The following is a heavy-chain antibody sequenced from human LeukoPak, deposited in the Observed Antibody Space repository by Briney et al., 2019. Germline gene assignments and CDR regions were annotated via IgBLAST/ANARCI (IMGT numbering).Heavy chain of an antibody. CDR3: ARVLIHYDSSGYPNHDAFDI. J-gene: IGHJ3*02. CDR2: TSAYNGNT. CDR1: GYTFTSYG. V-gene: IGHV1-18*01. Sequence: GASVKVSCKASGYTFTSYGISWVRQAPGQGLEWMGWTSAYNGNTNYAQKLQGRVTMTTDTSTSTAYMELRSLRSDDTAVYYCARVLIHYDSSGYPNHDAFDIWGQGTMVTVSS. D-gene: IGHD3-22*01.